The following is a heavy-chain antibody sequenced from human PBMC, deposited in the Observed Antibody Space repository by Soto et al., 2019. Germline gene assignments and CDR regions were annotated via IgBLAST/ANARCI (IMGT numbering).Heavy chain of an antibody. J-gene: IGHJ5*02. CDR1: GYTFTSYG. Sequence: QVQLVQSGAEVKKPGASVKVSCKASGYTFTSYGISWVRQAPGQGLEWMGWISAYNGTTNYAQKLQGRVTMTTDTASSTACMERRGLRSDDTAVSYFSRGWCVVVVVPAANCCCVPWGKATLLTVSS. D-gene: IGHD2-2*01. CDR3: SRGWCVVVVVPAANCCCVP. V-gene: IGHV1-18*04. CDR2: ISAYNGTT.